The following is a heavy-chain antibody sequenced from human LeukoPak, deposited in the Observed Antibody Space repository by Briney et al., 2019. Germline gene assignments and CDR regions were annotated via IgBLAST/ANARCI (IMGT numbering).Heavy chain of an antibody. CDR3: ASQSTPVLPFDI. J-gene: IGHJ3*02. Sequence: SETLSLTCTVSGGSISSYYYNWIRQPAGKGLEWIGQIYTSGTNYNPSLKSRVTMSVDTSKNQFSLRLSSVTAADTAVYYCASQSTPVLPFDIWGQGTMVTVSS. CDR1: GGSISSYY. CDR2: IYTSGT. V-gene: IGHV4-4*07.